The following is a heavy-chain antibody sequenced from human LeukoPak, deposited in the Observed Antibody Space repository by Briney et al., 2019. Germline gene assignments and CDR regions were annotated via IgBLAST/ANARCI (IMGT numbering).Heavy chain of an antibody. Sequence: ASETLSLTCAVYGGSFSGYYWSWIRQPPGKGLEWIGYIYHSGSTNYNPSLQSRVTISVDTSKNQFSLNLNSVTAADTAVYYCARGGAARLHFQNWGQGTLVTVSS. CDR2: IYHSGST. CDR1: GGSFSGYY. D-gene: IGHD6-6*01. CDR3: ARGGAARLHFQN. J-gene: IGHJ1*01. V-gene: IGHV4-59*01.